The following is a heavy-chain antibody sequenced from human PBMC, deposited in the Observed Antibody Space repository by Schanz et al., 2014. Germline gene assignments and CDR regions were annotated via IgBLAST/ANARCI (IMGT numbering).Heavy chain of an antibody. D-gene: IGHD2-8*02. CDR3: AKSLESCPGGRCSRGYFDY. CDR1: GFSFSSYA. J-gene: IGHJ4*02. CDR2: MNESHSTI. Sequence: EVQLLESGGGLVEPGGSLRLSCAASGFSFSSYAMGWVRQARGKGLEWVSAMNESHSTIYYADSVRGRFTISRDNAENTLFLQMNSLRAEGTAVYYCAKSLESCPGGRCSRGYFDYWGQGTLVTASS. V-gene: IGHV3-23*01.